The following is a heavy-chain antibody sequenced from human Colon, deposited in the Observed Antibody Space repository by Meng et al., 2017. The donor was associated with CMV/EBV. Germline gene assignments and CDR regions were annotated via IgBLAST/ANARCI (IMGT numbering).Heavy chain of an antibody. Sequence: QVEWVEFWGVLGKHGGCLRLSCAASGFTFSDYYMSWIRQAPGKGPEWVSYISGSSTDIKYVDSVKGRFTISRDNAKNSLYLQMNSLRADDTAVYYCSRDPRTLDYWGQGTLVTVSS. J-gene: IGHJ4*02. CDR2: ISGSSTDI. CDR1: GFTFSDYY. CDR3: SRDPRTLDY. V-gene: IGHV3-11*05.